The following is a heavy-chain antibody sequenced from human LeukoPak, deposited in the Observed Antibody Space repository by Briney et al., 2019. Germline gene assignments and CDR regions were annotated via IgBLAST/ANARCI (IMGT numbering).Heavy chain of an antibody. V-gene: IGHV4-34*01. CDR1: GGSFSGYY. Sequence: SETLSLTCAVYGGSFSGYYWSWIRQPPGKGLEWIGEINHSGSTNYNPSLKSRVTISVDTSKNQFSLKLSSVTAADTAVYYCASHLAYYYYGMDVWGQGTTVTVSS. J-gene: IGHJ6*02. CDR3: ASHLAYYYYGMDV. CDR2: INHSGST.